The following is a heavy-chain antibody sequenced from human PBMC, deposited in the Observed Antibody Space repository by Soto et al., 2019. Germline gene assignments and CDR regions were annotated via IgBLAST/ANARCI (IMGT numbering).Heavy chain of an antibody. J-gene: IGHJ4*02. D-gene: IGHD3-22*01. CDR2: ISSSGDII. CDR1: EFSFSYDY. CDR3: ARDLGDYDSSGYFDY. V-gene: IGHV3-11*01. Sequence: WGSLTLPCAASEFSFSYDYRSWLRQAPGKGLEWVSYISSSGDIIYYADSMKGRFTISRDNAKNSLYLQMNSLTAEDTAVYYCARDLGDYDSSGYFDYWGQGTLVTVSS.